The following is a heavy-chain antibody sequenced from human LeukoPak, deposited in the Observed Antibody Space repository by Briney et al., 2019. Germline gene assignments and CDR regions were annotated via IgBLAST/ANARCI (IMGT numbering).Heavy chain of an antibody. CDR2: IYHSGST. J-gene: IGHJ4*02. Sequence: SETLSLTCAVSGGSISSGGYSWSWIRQPPGKGLEWIGYIYHSGSTDYNPSLKSRVTISVDRSKNQFSLKLSSVTAADTAVYYCASSYSSSSFDYWGQGTLVTVSS. D-gene: IGHD6-6*01. CDR1: GGSISSGGYS. CDR3: ASSYSSSSFDY. V-gene: IGHV4-30-2*01.